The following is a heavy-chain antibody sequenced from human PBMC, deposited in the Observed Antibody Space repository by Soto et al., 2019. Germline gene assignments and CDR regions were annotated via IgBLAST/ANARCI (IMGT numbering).Heavy chain of an antibody. D-gene: IGHD1-7*01. V-gene: IGHV3-20*01. CDR2: INWNGGST. J-gene: IGHJ3*02. CDR1: GFTFDDYG. CDR3: AREAGWNYEVHDAFDI. Sequence: GGSLRLSCAASGFTFDDYGMSWVRQAPGKGLEWVSGINWNGGSTGYADSVKGRFTISRDNAKNSLYLQMNSLRAEDTALYHCAREAGWNYEVHDAFDIWGQGTMVTVSS.